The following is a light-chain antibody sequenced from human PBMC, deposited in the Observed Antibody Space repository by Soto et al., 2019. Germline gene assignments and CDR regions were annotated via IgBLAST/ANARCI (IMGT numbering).Light chain of an antibody. CDR1: QSISSW. CDR3: QQTSSTPIT. CDR2: DAS. Sequence: IRVSQSPATLSSSVGDRVTLTCRASQSISSWLAWYQQKPGKAPKRLIYDASNLESGVPSRFSGSGSGTDFTLTISSLQPEDCVTYYCQQTSSTPITFGQGTRLE. V-gene: IGKV1-5*01. J-gene: IGKJ5*01.